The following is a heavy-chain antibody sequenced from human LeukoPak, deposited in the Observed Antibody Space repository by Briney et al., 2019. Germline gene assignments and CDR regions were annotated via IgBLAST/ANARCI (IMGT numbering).Heavy chain of an antibody. CDR3: ARDPYSSTWSYGMDV. CDR1: GFTFSTYA. V-gene: IGHV3-7*05. Sequence: GGSLRLSCAASGFTFSTYAMSWVRQAPGKGLEWVANIKQDGSEEVYADSVKGRFTISRDNAKNSLFLQMNTLRAEDTAVYYCARDPYSSTWSYGMDVWGQGTTVTVSS. D-gene: IGHD6-6*01. J-gene: IGHJ6*02. CDR2: IKQDGSEE.